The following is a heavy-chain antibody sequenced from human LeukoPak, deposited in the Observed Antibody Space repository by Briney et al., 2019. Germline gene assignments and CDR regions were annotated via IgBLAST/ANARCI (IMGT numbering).Heavy chain of an antibody. V-gene: IGHV4-59*01. CDR3: AREANYYDCSGYSSRFDY. CDR1: GGSIRSYD. CDR2: IYYSGST. D-gene: IGHD3-22*01. J-gene: IGHJ4*02. Sequence: PSETLSLTCTVSGGSIRSYDWSWLRHPPGKGLECCGYIYYSGSTNYNRSRKSRITLSVGPSKDQFSLKLSSVNTEDTAVYYCAREANYYDCSGYSSRFDYWGQGTLVTVCS.